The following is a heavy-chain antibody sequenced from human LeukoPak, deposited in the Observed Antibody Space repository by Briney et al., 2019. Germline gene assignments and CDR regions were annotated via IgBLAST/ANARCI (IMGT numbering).Heavy chain of an antibody. Sequence: CAASEFTFGLYALNWDRQAPGKGLEWVSYINDVSGDIHYADSVRGRFTISRDNAKNTLYLQMNSLRAEDTAVYYCARDTFQPGRIDCWGQGTLVIVSS. CDR3: ARDTFQPGRIDC. J-gene: IGHJ4*02. CDR1: EFTFGLYA. V-gene: IGHV3-21*05. D-gene: IGHD1-14*01. CDR2: INDVSGDI.